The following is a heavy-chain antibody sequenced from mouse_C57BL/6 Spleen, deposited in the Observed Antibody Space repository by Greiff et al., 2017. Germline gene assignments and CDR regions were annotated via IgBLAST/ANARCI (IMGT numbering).Heavy chain of an antibody. V-gene: IGHV5-16*01. CDR3: ARGLDSWEMDY. CDR1: GFTFSDYY. Sequence: EVKLVESEGGLVQPGSSMKLSCTASGFTFSDYYMAWVRQVPEKGLEWVANINYDGSSTYYLESLKSRFIISRDNAKNILYLQMSSLKSEDTATYYCARGLDSWEMDYWGQGTSVTVSS. D-gene: IGHD3-2*01. J-gene: IGHJ4*01. CDR2: INYDGSST.